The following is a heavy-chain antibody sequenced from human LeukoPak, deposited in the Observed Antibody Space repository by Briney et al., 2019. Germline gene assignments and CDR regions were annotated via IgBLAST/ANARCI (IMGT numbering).Heavy chain of an antibody. Sequence: GSLRLSCAASRFTFSSYSMNWVRQAPGKGLEWVAVISYDGSNKYYADSVKGRFTISRDNSKNTLYLQMNSLRAEDTAVYYCASLTTVTRRDYWGQGTLVTVSS. V-gene: IGHV3-30*03. CDR1: RFTFSSYS. CDR2: ISYDGSNK. CDR3: ASLTTVTRRDY. D-gene: IGHD4-17*01. J-gene: IGHJ4*02.